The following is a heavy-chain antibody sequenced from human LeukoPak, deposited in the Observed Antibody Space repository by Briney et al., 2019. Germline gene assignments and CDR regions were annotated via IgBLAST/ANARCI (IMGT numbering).Heavy chain of an antibody. CDR3: ARAGGYSSSSDYYYMDV. CDR2: IIPIFGTA. CDR1: GGTFSSYA. V-gene: IGHV1-69*06. Sequence: SVKVSCKASGGTFSSYAISWVRQAPGQGLEWMGGIIPIFGTANYAQKFQSRVTITADKSTSTAYMELSSLRSEDTAVYYCARAGGYSSSSDYYYMDVWGKGTTVTVSS. D-gene: IGHD6-13*01. J-gene: IGHJ6*03.